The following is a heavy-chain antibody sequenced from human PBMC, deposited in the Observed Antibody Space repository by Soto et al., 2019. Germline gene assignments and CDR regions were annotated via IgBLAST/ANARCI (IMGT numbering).Heavy chain of an antibody. CDR3: VRRMASPDQ. D-gene: IGHD2-15*01. CDR2: ITSGGRSI. J-gene: IGHJ4*02. CDR1: GFTFSDDE. V-gene: IGHV3-48*03. Sequence: GGSLRLSCTASGFTFSDDEMNWVRQAPGKGLEWVSYITSGGRSIYYADSVKGRFIISRDNAENSLYLQMNSLRPEDTAVYYCVRRMASPDQWGKGTLVPVS.